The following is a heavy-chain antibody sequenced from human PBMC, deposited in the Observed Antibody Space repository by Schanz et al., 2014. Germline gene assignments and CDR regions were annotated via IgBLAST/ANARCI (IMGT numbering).Heavy chain of an antibody. CDR3: AREVGLYDRGWFDP. CDR2: IVPIAGIT. CDR1: GGTFSSDT. V-gene: IGHV1-69*08. Sequence: QVHLVQSGAEVKKPGYSVKVSCKASGGTFSSDTFSWVRQAPGQGLEWMGRIVPIAGITNYAQRFQGRVTITADKSSDTAYMELSSLRSEDTAVYYCAREVGLYDRGWFDPWGQGTLVTVSS. D-gene: IGHD3-22*01. J-gene: IGHJ5*02.